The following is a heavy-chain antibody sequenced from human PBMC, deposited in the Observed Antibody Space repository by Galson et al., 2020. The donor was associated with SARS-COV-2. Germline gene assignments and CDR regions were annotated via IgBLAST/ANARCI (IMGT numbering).Heavy chain of an antibody. CDR3: ARGKDCSGGSCYRGWFDP. Sequence: SETLSLTCPVSGGSFTSSSYYWGWIRQPPGKGLEWIGTIHYTGSTHYNPSLKSRVIISVDTSKNQFFLRLSSVTAADTAVYYCARGKDCSGGSCYRGWFDPWGQGTLVTVSS. J-gene: IGHJ5*02. CDR2: IHYTGST. D-gene: IGHD2-15*01. CDR1: GGSFTSSSYY. V-gene: IGHV4-39*07.